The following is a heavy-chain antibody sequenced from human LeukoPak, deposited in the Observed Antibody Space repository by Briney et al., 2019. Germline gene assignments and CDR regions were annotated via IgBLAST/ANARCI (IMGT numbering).Heavy chain of an antibody. CDR1: GFTFSSYS. CDR3: ARDSDDYVWGSYRRQTTFDY. J-gene: IGHJ4*02. D-gene: IGHD3-16*02. Sequence: GGSLRLSCAASGFTFSSYSMNWVRQAPGKGLEWVSSISSSSSYIYYADSVKGRFTISRDNAKNSLYLQMNSLRAEDTAVYYCARDSDDYVWGSYRRQTTFDYWGQGTLVTVSS. CDR2: ISSSSSYI. V-gene: IGHV3-21*01.